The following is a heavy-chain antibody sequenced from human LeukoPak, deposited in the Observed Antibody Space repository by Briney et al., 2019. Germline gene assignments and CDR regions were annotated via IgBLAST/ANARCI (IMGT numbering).Heavy chain of an antibody. CDR3: ARGVRFLEWLLPMGYGMDV. V-gene: IGHV1-8*01. J-gene: IGHJ6*02. CDR1: GYTFTSYD. D-gene: IGHD3-3*01. Sequence: ASVKVSCKASGYTFTSYDINWVRQAPGQGLEWMGWMNPNSGNTGYAQKFQGRVTMTRNTSISTAYMELSSLRSEDTAVYYCARGVRFLEWLLPMGYGMDVWGQGTTVTVSS. CDR2: MNPNSGNT.